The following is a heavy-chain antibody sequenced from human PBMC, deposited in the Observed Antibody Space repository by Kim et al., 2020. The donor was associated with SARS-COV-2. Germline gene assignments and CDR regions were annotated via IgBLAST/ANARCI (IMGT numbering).Heavy chain of an antibody. J-gene: IGHJ2*01. CDR2: INHSGST. CDR1: GGSFSGYY. V-gene: IGHV4-34*01. Sequence: SETLSLTCAVYGGSFSGYYWSWIRQPPGKGLEWIGEINHSGSTNYNPSLKSRVTISVDTSKNQFSLKLSSVTAADTAVYYCARGAPIARGEPYWYFDLWGRGTLVTVSS. D-gene: IGHD3-16*01. CDR3: ARGAPIARGEPYWYFDL.